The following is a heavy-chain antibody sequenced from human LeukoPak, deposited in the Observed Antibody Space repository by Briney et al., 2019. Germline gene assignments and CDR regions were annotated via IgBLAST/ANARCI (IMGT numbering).Heavy chain of an antibody. Sequence: GGSLRLSCEASGFTFTTYSMTWVRQAPGKGLEWVAFIRYDGSNKYYADSVKGRFTISRDNSKNTLYLQMNSLRAEDTAVYYCAKEHLDYGDFQTLFDYWGQGTLVTVSS. J-gene: IGHJ4*02. CDR3: AKEHLDYGDFQTLFDY. CDR1: GFTFTTYS. D-gene: IGHD4-17*01. CDR2: IRYDGSNK. V-gene: IGHV3-30*02.